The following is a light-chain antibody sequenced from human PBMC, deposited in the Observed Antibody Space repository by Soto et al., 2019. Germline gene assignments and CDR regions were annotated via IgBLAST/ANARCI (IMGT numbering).Light chain of an antibody. CDR2: GNN. CDR3: QSFDSGLNDYV. V-gene: IGLV1-44*01. J-gene: IGLJ1*01. Sequence: QSVLTQPPSASGTPGQRVTISCSGSSSNIGSNTVNWYQQLPGTAPKLLIYGNNNRPSGVPDRFSGSKSGTSASLAITGLQADDEADYYCQSFDSGLNDYVFGTGTKLTVL. CDR1: SSNIGSNT.